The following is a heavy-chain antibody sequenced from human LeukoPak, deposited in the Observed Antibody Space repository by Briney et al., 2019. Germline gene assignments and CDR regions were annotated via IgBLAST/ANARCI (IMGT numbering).Heavy chain of an antibody. CDR3: ARDRGYSYIDY. J-gene: IGHJ4*02. V-gene: IGHV3-30*19. CDR2: ISYDGNKK. Sequence: GGSLRLSCAASGFTFRSHGMHWVRQAPGKGLEWVATISYDGNKKYHADSVKGRFTISRDDSKNTLSLQMNSLRVEDTAVYYCARDRGYSYIDYWGQGTLVTVSS. D-gene: IGHD5-18*01. CDR1: GFTFRSHG.